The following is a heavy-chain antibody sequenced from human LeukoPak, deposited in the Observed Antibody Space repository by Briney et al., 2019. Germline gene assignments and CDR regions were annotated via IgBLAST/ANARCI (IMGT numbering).Heavy chain of an antibody. J-gene: IGHJ4*02. V-gene: IGHV1-69*05. Sequence: SVKVSCKASGGTFSSYAISWVRQAPGQGLEWMGRIIPIFGTANYAQKFQGRVTITTDESTSTAYMELSSLRSEDTAVYYCARERGDSSGYTPPYFDYWGQGTLDTVSS. CDR1: GGTFSSYA. CDR3: ARERGDSSGYTPPYFDY. D-gene: IGHD3-22*01. CDR2: IIPIFGTA.